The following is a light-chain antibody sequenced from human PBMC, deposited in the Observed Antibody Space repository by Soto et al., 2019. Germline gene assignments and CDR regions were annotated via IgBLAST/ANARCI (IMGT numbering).Light chain of an antibody. CDR1: SSDVGGYNY. CDR2: EVS. Sequence: QSVLTQPPSASGSPGQSVTISCTGTSSDVGGYNYVSWYQHHPCKAPRLMISEVSKRPSGVPDRFSGSKSGNTASLTVSGLQAEDEGDYYCSAYTGINNHVVFGGGTKLTVL. V-gene: IGLV2-8*01. CDR3: SAYTGINNHVV. J-gene: IGLJ2*01.